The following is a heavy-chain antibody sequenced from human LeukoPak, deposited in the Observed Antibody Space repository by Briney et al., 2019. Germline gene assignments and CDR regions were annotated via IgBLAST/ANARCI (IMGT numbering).Heavy chain of an antibody. CDR2: IYYSGST. J-gene: IGHJ3*02. CDR1: GGSISSGGYY. CDR3: ARGDRVDYAFDI. V-gene: IGHV4-39*01. D-gene: IGHD3-9*01. Sequence: SQTLSLTCAVSGGSISSGGYYWGWIRQPPGKGLEWIGSIYYSGSTYYNPSLKSRVTISVDTSKNQFSLKLSSVTAADTAVYYCARGDRVDYAFDIWGQGTMVTVSS.